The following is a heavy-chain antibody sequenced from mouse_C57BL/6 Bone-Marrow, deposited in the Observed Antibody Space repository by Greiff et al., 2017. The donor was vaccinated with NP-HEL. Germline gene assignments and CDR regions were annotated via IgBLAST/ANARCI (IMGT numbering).Heavy chain of an antibody. V-gene: IGHV1-19*01. D-gene: IGHD2-4*01. Sequence: EVQLQESGPVLVKPGASVKMSCKASGYTFTDYYMNWVKQSHGQSLEWIGVINPYNGGTSYNQKFKGKATLSVDKSSSTAYMELNSLTSEDSAVYYCARFCDYDYDGAYAMDYWGQGTSVTVSS. CDR3: ARFCDYDYDGAYAMDY. J-gene: IGHJ4*01. CDR1: GYTFTDYY. CDR2: INPYNGGT.